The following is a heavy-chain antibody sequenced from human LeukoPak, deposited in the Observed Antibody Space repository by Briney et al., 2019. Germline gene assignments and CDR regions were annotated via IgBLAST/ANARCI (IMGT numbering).Heavy chain of an antibody. Sequence: PGGSLRLSCAASGFIFSKYNMNWVRQAPGKGLEWVSYISTGSTTIYYADSVKGRFTISRDNAKKSLYLQMNSLRAEDTAVYYCAKSGYSYGYGFDYWGQGTLVTVSS. V-gene: IGHV3-48*01. D-gene: IGHD5-18*01. J-gene: IGHJ4*02. CDR3: AKSGYSYGYGFDY. CDR2: ISTGSTTI. CDR1: GFIFSKYN.